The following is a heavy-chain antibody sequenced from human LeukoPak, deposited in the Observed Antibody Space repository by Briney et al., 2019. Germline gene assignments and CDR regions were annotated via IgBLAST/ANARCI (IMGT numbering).Heavy chain of an antibody. V-gene: IGHV5-51*01. CDR2: IYPGDSDT. J-gene: IGHJ5*02. CDR3: ARVKSDYYGSGSYYFLGFGP. D-gene: IGHD3-10*01. Sequence: GESLKISCKGSGYSFTSYWIGWVRQMPGKGLEWMGIIYPGDSDTRYSPSFQGQVTISADKSISTAYLQWSSLKASDTAMYYCARVKSDYYGSGSYYFLGFGPWGQGTLVTVSS. CDR1: GYSFTSYW.